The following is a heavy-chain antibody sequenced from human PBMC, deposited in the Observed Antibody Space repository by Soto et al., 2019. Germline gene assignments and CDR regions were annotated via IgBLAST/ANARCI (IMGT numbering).Heavy chain of an antibody. CDR2: IHPNSGVT. V-gene: IGHV1-2*02. Sequence: QVQLVQSGAEVKKPGASVKVSCKASRYTFTDYYIHWVRQSPGQGLEWMGWIHPNSGVTKFPQKFQGRDIMTRDTSISTVYMELSRLTYDDTAVYYCARAGLTTLELATTYWGQGTLVTVSS. J-gene: IGHJ4*02. D-gene: IGHD5-12*01. CDR3: ARAGLTTLELATTY. CDR1: RYTFTDYY.